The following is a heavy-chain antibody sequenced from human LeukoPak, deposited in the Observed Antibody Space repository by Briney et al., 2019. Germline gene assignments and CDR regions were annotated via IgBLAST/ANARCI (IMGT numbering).Heavy chain of an antibody. Sequence: SETLSLTCTVSGGSIRNLFWSWIRQPAGKGLEWIGRIYATGTTNYNPSLKSRVTMSIDTSKNQFSLRVTSVTAADTAVYYCTTVGSSGWFSFDYWGQGSLVTVSS. V-gene: IGHV4-4*07. D-gene: IGHD6-19*01. CDR2: IYATGTT. CDR1: GGSIRNLF. CDR3: TTVGSSGWFSFDY. J-gene: IGHJ4*02.